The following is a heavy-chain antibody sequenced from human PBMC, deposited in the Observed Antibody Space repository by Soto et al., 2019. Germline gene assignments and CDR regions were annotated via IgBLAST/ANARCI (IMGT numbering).Heavy chain of an antibody. V-gene: IGHV4-59*01. CDR2: MYNTGST. Sequence: SEMLCLTYTVSGGSIGGYCWSWIRQPKGKGLEWIGYMYNTGSTVYNPSFKSRVTISVDTSKNQFSLKLNSVTAADTAVYYCARDLWGYCGTDCYPLDVWGQGTTVTVSS. D-gene: IGHD2-21*02. CDR1: GGSIGGYC. CDR3: ARDLWGYCGTDCYPLDV. J-gene: IGHJ6*02.